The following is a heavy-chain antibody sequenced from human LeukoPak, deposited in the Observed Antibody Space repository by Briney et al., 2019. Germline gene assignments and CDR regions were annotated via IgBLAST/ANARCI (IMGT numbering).Heavy chain of an antibody. CDR3: ARERPLIPGYTYYYSEY. CDR1: GYTFTTYA. CDR2: INTNTGNP. J-gene: IGHJ4*02. V-gene: IGHV7-4-1*02. D-gene: IGHD5-18*01. Sequence: GASVKVSCKASGYTFTTYATNWVRQPPGQGLEWMGWINTNTGNPTYAQGFTGRFVFSLDTSVSTAYLQISSLKTEDTAVYYCARERPLIPGYTYYYSEYWGQGTLVTVSS.